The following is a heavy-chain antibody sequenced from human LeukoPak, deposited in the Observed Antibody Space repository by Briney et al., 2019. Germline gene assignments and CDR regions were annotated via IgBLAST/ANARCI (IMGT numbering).Heavy chain of an antibody. CDR1: GGSISSYY. V-gene: IGHV4-59*01. Sequence: PSETLSLTCTVSGGSISSYYWSWLRQPPGKGLEWIGYIYYSGSTNYNPSLKSRVTISVDTSKNQFSLKLSSVTAADTAVYYCARVYRSGSPPINWFDPWGQGTLVTVSS. D-gene: IGHD3-10*01. CDR2: IYYSGST. CDR3: ARVYRSGSPPINWFDP. J-gene: IGHJ5*02.